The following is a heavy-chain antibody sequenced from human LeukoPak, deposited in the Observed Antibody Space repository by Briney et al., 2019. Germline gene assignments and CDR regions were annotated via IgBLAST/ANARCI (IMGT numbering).Heavy chain of an antibody. CDR2: ISVYNSNR. V-gene: IGHV1-18*01. CDR3: ARSRTGSGFLFEY. J-gene: IGHJ4*02. Sequence: ASVKVSCKASGYTFNSYGITWVRQAPGQGLEWMAWISVYNSNRRYAQKFQGRVTMTRDTPISTAYMELSRLRSDDTAVYSCARSRTGSGFLFEYWGQGTLVTVSS. CDR1: GYTFNSYG. D-gene: IGHD3-10*01.